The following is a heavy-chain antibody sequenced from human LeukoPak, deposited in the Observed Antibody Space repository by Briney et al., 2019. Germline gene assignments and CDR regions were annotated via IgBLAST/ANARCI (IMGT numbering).Heavy chain of an antibody. CDR2: ISSSSSAI. V-gene: IGHV3-48*02. Sequence: GGSLRLSCAASGFTFSSYSMNWVRQAPGKGLEWISYISSSSSAIYYADSVKGRSTISRDNAKNSLYLQMNSLRDDDTAVYYGVRDHYYSFDYWGQGTLVTVSS. D-gene: IGHD2/OR15-2a*01. J-gene: IGHJ4*02. CDR1: GFTFSSYS. CDR3: VRDHYYSFDY.